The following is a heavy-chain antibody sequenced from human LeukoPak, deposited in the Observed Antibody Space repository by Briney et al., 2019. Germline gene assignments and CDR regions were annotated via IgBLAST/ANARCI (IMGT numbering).Heavy chain of an antibody. CDR3: ARHYLECGYNYVDY. Sequence: GESLKISCNGAVYVFNSFWIGWVRQMPGNGLEWMGIIYPGDSDTRYSPSFQGQVTISADKSISTAYLQWSILKASATAMNYCARHYLECGYNYVDYWGQGTLITVSS. J-gene: IGHJ4*02. D-gene: IGHD5-24*01. CDR2: IYPGDSDT. CDR1: VYVFNSFW. V-gene: IGHV5-51*01.